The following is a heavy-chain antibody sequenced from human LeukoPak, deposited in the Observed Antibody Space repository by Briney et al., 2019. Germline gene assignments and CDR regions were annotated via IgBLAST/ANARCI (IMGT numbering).Heavy chain of an antibody. Sequence: GGSLRLSCAASGFTFSSYSMSWVRQAPGKGLEWVSSISSSSSYIYYADSVKGRFTISRDNAKNSLYLQMNSLRAEDTAVYYCARGIGSSGYFDYWGQGTLVTVSS. D-gene: IGHD3-22*01. J-gene: IGHJ4*02. CDR2: ISSSSSYI. CDR1: GFTFSSYS. V-gene: IGHV3-21*01. CDR3: ARGIGSSGYFDY.